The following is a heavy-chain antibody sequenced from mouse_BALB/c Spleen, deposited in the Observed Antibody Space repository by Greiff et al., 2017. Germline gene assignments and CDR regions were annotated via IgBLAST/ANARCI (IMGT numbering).Heavy chain of an antibody. V-gene: IGHV1-15*01. CDR3: TRENTTVGAFDY. Sequence: VQLQQSGAELVRPGASVTLSCKASGYTFTDYEMHWVKQTPVHGLEWIGAIDPETGGTAYNQKFKGKATLTADKSSSTAYMELRSLTSEDSAVYYCTRENTTVGAFDYWGQGTTLTVSS. CDR2: IDPETGGT. D-gene: IGHD1-1*01. J-gene: IGHJ2*01. CDR1: GYTFTDYE.